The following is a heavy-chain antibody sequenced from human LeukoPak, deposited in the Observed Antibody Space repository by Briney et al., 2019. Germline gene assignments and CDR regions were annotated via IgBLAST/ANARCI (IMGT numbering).Heavy chain of an antibody. V-gene: IGHV3-64*01. J-gene: IGHJ4*02. CDR3: ARPHSSGYYPY. D-gene: IGHD3-3*01. Sequence: GGSLRLSCAASGFTFSSYAMHWVRQAPGKGLEYGSAISSNGGSIYYANSVKGRFTISRDNSKNTLYLQMGGLRAEDMAVYYCARPHSSGYYPYWGQGTLVTVSS. CDR2: ISSNGGSI. CDR1: GFTFSSYA.